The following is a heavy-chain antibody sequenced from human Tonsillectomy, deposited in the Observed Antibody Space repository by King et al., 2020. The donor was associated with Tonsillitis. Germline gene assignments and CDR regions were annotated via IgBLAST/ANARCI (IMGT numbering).Heavy chain of an antibody. Sequence: VQLVESGGGLVKPGGSLRLSCAASGFTFSDYYMNWIRQAPGEGLEWGSYISSGGVTIYYADSVKGRFTISRDNAKNSLYLQMNNLRAEDTAVYYCARVSGGDPLDYWGQGTLVTVSS. J-gene: IGHJ4*02. V-gene: IGHV3-11*01. CDR3: ARVSGGDPLDY. D-gene: IGHD3-16*01. CDR2: ISSGGVTI. CDR1: GFTFSDYY.